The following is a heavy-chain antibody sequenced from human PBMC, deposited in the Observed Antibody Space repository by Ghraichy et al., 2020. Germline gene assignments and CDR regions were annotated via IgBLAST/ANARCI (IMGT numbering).Heavy chain of an antibody. V-gene: IGHV3-21*01. D-gene: IGHD6-19*01. J-gene: IGHJ1*01. Sequence: LTCAASGFTFSIYSMNWVRQAPGKGLEWVSFISSGSTYMFYADSVKGRFTISRDNANNSLYLQMNSLTAEDTGEYFCARGYGSGIYGSEYFQAWGQGTLVTVSS. CDR3: ARGYGSGIYGSEYFQA. CDR2: ISSGSTYM. CDR1: GFTFSIYS.